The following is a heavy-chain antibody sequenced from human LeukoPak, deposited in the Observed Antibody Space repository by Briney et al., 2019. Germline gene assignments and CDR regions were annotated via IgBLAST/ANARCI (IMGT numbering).Heavy chain of an antibody. D-gene: IGHD3-22*01. CDR1: GFTFSSYA. Sequence: GGSLRLSCAASGFTFSSYAMSWVRQAPGKGLEWVGRIKSKTDGGTTDYAAPVKGRFTISRDDSKNTLYLQMNSLESEDTAVYYCARVATMTGLNLGSWGQGTLVTVSS. CDR3: ARVATMTGLNLGS. CDR2: IKSKTDGGTT. J-gene: IGHJ5*02. V-gene: IGHV3-15*01.